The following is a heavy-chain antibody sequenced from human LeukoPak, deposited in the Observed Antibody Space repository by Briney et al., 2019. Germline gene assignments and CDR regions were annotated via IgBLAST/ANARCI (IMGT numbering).Heavy chain of an antibody. D-gene: IGHD6-19*01. V-gene: IGHV4-34*01. CDR2: INHSGST. CDR3: ARGGQWLVRWWFDP. J-gene: IGHJ5*02. CDR1: GGSFGGYY. Sequence: SETLSLTCAVYGGSFGGYYWSWIRQPPGKGLEWIGEINHSGSTNYNPSLKSRVTISVDTSKNQFSLKLSSVTAADTAVYYCARGGQWLVRWWFDPWGQGTLVTVSS.